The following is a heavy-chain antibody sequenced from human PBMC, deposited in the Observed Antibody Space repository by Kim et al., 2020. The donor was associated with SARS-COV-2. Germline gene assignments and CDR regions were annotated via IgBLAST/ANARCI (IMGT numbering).Heavy chain of an antibody. Sequence: RYSPSFQGQGAISADKSISTAYLQWSSLKASDTAMYYCASWVDTAMVFDYWGQGTLVTVSS. V-gene: IGHV5-51*06. D-gene: IGHD5-18*01. CDR3: ASWVDTAMVFDY. J-gene: IGHJ4*02.